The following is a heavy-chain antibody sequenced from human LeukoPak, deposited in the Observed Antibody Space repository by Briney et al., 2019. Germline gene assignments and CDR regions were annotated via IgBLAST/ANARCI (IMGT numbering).Heavy chain of an antibody. CDR3: ARESRPTYTSGSDTFNI. V-gene: IGHV1-46*01. CDR1: GYTFTGYY. D-gene: IGHD6-19*01. CDR2: INPSGATT. J-gene: IGHJ3*02. Sequence: GASVKASCKASGYTFTGYYMHWVRQAPGQGLEWMGIINPSGATTGYAQKFQGRVTMTRDTSTSTVYMELSSLRSEDTALYYCARESRPTYTSGSDTFNIWGQGTMVTVSS.